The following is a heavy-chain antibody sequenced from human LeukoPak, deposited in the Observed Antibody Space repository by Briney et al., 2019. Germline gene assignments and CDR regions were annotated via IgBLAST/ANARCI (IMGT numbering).Heavy chain of an antibody. CDR3: ARATWQLVSPYYFDY. J-gene: IGHJ4*02. CDR2: FYHGDSDT. CDR1: GYSFTTYW. D-gene: IGHD1-1*01. V-gene: IGHV5-51*01. Sequence: EAPKILFKGAGYSFTTYWIGRGRQGPRKGVGGGGIFYHGDSDTRYSPSFQGQVTISADKSISTAYLQWSSLKASDTAMYFCARATWQLVSPYYFDYWGQGTLVTVSS.